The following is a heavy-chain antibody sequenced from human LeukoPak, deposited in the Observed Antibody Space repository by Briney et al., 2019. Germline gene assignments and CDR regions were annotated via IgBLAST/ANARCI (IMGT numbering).Heavy chain of an antibody. Sequence: GGSLRHSCAASGFTFSSYERNWVCKAQGKGLEWASYISSSGSTIYYADSVKSRFTISRDNAKKSLYLQMNSLRAEDTAVYYCARDGGYGPRYYYYMDVWGKGTTVTVSS. CDR3: ARDGGYGPRYYYYMDV. CDR2: ISSSGSTI. V-gene: IGHV3-48*03. J-gene: IGHJ6*03. D-gene: IGHD3-16*01. CDR1: GFTFSSYE.